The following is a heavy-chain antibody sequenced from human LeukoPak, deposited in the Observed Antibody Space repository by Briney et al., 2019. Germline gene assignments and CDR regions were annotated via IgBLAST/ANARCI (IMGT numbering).Heavy chain of an antibody. J-gene: IGHJ4*02. V-gene: IGHV4-59*08. Sequence: SETLSLTCSISGGSISSYYWSWIRQPPGKGLEWIGYIYYSGSTNYNPSLESRVTISLDTSKKQFSLKLSSVTAADTAVYYCASSTGTTQASDWGQGTLVTVSS. CDR1: GGSISSYY. CDR3: ASSTGTTQASD. D-gene: IGHD1-7*01. CDR2: IYYSGST.